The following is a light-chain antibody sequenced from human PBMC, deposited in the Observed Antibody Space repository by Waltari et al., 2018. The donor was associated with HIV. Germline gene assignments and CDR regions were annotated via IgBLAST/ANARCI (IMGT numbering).Light chain of an antibody. J-gene: IGLJ1*01. Sequence: QSALTQPASVSGFPGQPITISCTGSSSDVGSYNYVSWYQQHPGKAPRLVIYDVSKRPSGVSNRCSGSKSGNTALLTISGLQAEDEADYYCCSYAGSNTYLFGTGTEVTVL. CDR3: CSYAGSNTYL. CDR1: SSDVGSYNY. CDR2: DVS. V-gene: IGLV2-23*02.